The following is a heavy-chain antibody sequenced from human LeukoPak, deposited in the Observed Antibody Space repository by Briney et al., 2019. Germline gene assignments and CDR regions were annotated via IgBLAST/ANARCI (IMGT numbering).Heavy chain of an antibody. CDR2: TWYDGSNK. D-gene: IGHD5-18*01. CDR1: GFTFSSYG. V-gene: IGHV3-33*01. CDR3: ARVHGYSYGYFDY. Sequence: SGGSLRLSCAASGFTFSSYGMHWVRQAPGKGLEWVAVTWYDGSNKYYADSVKGRFTISRDNSKNTLYLQMNSLRAEDTAVYYCARVHGYSYGYFDYWGQGTLVTVSS. J-gene: IGHJ4*02.